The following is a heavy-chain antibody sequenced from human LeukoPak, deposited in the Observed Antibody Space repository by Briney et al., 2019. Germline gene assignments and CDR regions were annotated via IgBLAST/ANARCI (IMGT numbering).Heavy chain of an antibody. CDR1: GYTFTSYG. V-gene: IGHV1-18*01. CDR3: ARRHTAEGDHDFDY. J-gene: IGHJ4*02. CDR2: ISAYNGNT. D-gene: IGHD2-21*02. Sequence: ASVNVSCTASGYTFTSYGISWVRPAPGQGLEWMGWISAYNGNTNYAQKLQGRVTMTTDTSTSTAYMELRSLRSDDTAVYYCARRHTAEGDHDFDYWGQGTLVTVSS.